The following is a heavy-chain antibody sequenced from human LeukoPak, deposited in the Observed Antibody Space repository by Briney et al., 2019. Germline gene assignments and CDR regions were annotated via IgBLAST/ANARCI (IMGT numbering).Heavy chain of an antibody. J-gene: IGHJ4*02. CDR2: INPNSGGT. V-gene: IGHV1-2*02. Sequence: GALVKVSCKASGYTFTGYYMHWVRQAPGQGLEWMGWINPNSGGTNYAQKFQGRVTMTRDTSISTAYMELSRLRSDDTAVCYCASNGIAARRVLSDYWGQGTLVTVSS. CDR1: GYTFTGYY. D-gene: IGHD6-6*01. CDR3: ASNGIAARRVLSDY.